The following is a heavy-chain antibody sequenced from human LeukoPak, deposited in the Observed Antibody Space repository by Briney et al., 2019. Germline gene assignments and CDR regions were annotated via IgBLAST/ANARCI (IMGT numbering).Heavy chain of an antibody. J-gene: IGHJ4*02. CDR1: GYRFTSYW. CDR3: ASLWDAYGDSSFDY. V-gene: IGHV5-51*01. CDR2: IYPGDSDT. Sequence: GGSLKISCKGSGYRFTSYWIGWVRQVPGKGLEWVGIIYPGDSDTRYSPSFQGQVTISADKSISTDYLQWSSLKASDTAMYYCASLWDAYGDSSFDYWGQGTLVSVPS. D-gene: IGHD4-17*01.